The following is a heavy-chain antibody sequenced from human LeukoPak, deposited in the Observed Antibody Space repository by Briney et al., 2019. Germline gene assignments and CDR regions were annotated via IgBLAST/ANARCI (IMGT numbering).Heavy chain of an antibody. CDR1: GESLNGHY. Sequence: KPSETLSLTCAVYGESLNGHYWSWIRQSPGKGLEWIGEGSDRGGTKFNPSLKSRVTISADTSKNQFSLRLSSVTAADTAVYHCAKNGQTGFSFDPWGQGTLVTVSS. CDR3: AKNGQTGFSFDP. J-gene: IGHJ5*02. V-gene: IGHV4-34*01. D-gene: IGHD3-9*01. CDR2: GSDRGGT.